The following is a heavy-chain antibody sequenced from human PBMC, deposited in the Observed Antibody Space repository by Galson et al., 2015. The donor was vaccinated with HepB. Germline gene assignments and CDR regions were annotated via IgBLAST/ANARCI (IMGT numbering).Heavy chain of an antibody. V-gene: IGHV3-30*18. CDR3: AKGLLITFGGVIASPLDY. CDR1: GFTFSSYG. CDR2: ISYDGSNK. J-gene: IGHJ4*02. Sequence: SLRLSCAASGFTFSSYGMHWVRQAPGKGLEWVAVISYDGSNKYYADSVKGRFTISRDNSKNTLYLQMNSLRAEDTAVYYCAKGLLITFGGVIASPLDYWGQGTLVTVSS. D-gene: IGHD3-16*02.